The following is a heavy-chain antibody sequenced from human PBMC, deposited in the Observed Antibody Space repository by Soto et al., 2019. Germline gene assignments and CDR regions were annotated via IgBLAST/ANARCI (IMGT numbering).Heavy chain of an antibody. D-gene: IGHD3-22*01. J-gene: IGHJ4*02. CDR2: INIYSGDA. CDR3: ARALYYYDNSGLAY. CDR1: GYTFTSYG. Sequence: QVRLEQSGPEVKKTGASVKVSCKASGYTFTSYGISWVRQAPGQGLEWMGWINIYSGDANYAQSLQDRVTMTSDTSTNTVYMEMRTLRSDDTAVYYCARALYYYDNSGLAYWGQGTLVTVSS. V-gene: IGHV1-18*01.